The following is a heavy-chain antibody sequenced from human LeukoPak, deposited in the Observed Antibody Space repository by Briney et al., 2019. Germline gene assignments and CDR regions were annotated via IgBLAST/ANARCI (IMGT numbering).Heavy chain of an antibody. D-gene: IGHD2-15*01. CDR1: GGSFSGYY. Sequence: PSETLSLTCAVYGGSFSGYYWSWIRQPPGKGLEWIGEINHSGSTNYNPSLKSRVTISVDTSKNQFSLKLSSVTAADMAVYYCASCSGGSCPRGFAYWGQGTLVTVSS. J-gene: IGHJ4*02. CDR2: INHSGST. CDR3: ASCSGGSCPRGFAY. V-gene: IGHV4-34*01.